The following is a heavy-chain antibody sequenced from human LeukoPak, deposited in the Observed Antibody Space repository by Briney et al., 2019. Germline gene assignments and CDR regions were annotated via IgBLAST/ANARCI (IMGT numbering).Heavy chain of an antibody. J-gene: IGHJ4*02. D-gene: IGHD2-15*01. CDR1: GFTFRSYA. CDR3: ANGWSPDY. CDR2: ISGSGGST. Sequence: GGSLRLSCAACGFTFRSYAMSWVRQAPGKGLEWVSGISGSGGSTYYADSVKGRFTIFRDNSKNTLYLQMNSLRAEDTAVYHCANGWSPDYWGRGTLVTVSS. V-gene: IGHV3-23*01.